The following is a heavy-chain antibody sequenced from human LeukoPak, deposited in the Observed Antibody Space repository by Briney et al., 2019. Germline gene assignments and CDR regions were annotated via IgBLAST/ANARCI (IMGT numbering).Heavy chain of an antibody. CDR2: IYYSGST. CDR3: ARGSHSYCGGDCYYEWFDY. V-gene: IGHV4-30-4*08. CDR1: GGSISSGDYY. J-gene: IGHJ4*02. D-gene: IGHD2-21*01. Sequence: PSETLSLTCTVSGGSISSGDYYWSWIRQPPGKGLEWIGYIYYSGSTYYNPSLKSRVTISVDTSKNQFSLKLSSVTAADTAVYYCARGSHSYCGGDCYYEWFDYWGQGTLVTVSS.